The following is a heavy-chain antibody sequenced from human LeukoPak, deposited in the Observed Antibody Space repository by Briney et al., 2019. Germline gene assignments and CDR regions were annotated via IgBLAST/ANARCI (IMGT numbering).Heavy chain of an antibody. D-gene: IGHD4-11*01. CDR3: ARGRVSSSTWYSTYYYFFYMDF. Sequence: SETLSLTCTVSGASINNYYWSWIRQSPEKGLEWIGYVSHSGSTHYNPSLKSRITISVDTSKIHFSLNLTSVTAADTAVYFCARGRVSSSTWYSTYYYFFYMDFWGKGTTVTVSS. V-gene: IGHV4-59*01. J-gene: IGHJ6*03. CDR2: VSHSGST. CDR1: GASINNYY.